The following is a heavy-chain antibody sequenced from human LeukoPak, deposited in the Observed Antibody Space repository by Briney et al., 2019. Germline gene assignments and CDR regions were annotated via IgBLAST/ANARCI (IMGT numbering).Heavy chain of an antibody. V-gene: IGHV3-21*01. CDR2: ISSSSSYI. D-gene: IGHD3-22*01. CDR1: GFTFSSYS. CDR3: ARGERATMIVASFDY. Sequence: PGGSLRLSCAASGFTFSSYSMNWVRQAPGKGLEWVSSISSSSSYIYYADSVKGRFTISRDNAKNSLYLQMNSLRAEDTAVYYCARGERATMIVASFDYWGQGTLVTVSS. J-gene: IGHJ4*02.